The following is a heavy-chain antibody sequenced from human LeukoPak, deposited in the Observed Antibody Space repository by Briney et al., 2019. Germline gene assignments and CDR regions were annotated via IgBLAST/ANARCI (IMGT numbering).Heavy chain of an antibody. CDR1: GFTFSSYG. D-gene: IGHD2-21*01. CDR2: IQYDGSNK. CDR3: AKTLGVYCGTYCPYHSDY. V-gene: IGHV3-30*02. J-gene: IGHJ4*02. Sequence: GGSLRLSCAASGFTFSSYGMHWVRQAPGKGLEWVAFIQYDGSNKYYAESVKGRFTISRDNSKDTLYLQMNNLRAEDTALYYCAKTLGVYCGTYCPYHSDYWGQGTLVTVSS.